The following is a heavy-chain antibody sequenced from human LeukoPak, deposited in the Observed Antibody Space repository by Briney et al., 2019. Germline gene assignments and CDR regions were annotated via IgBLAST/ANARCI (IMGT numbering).Heavy chain of an antibody. D-gene: IGHD3-22*01. CDR2: VNDSGGT. Sequence: SETLSLTCAVYIDSFTNYYWNWIRQTPGKGLEWIGEVNDSGGTNINPSLKSRVTMSVDTSKNQFSLKLSSVTAADTAVYYCARDTYYYDSSGYWADYWGQGTLVTVSS. V-gene: IGHV4-34*01. CDR3: ARDTYYYDSSGYWADY. J-gene: IGHJ4*02. CDR1: IDSFTNYY.